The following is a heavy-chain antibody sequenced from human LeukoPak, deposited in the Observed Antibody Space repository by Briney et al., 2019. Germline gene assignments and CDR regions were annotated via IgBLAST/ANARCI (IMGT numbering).Heavy chain of an antibody. CDR1: GFTFDDYA. V-gene: IGHV3-9*01. Sequence: PGGSLRLSCAVSGFTFDDYAMHWVRQAPGKGLEWVSGISWNSGSIGYADSVKGRFTISRDNAKNSLYLQMNSLRAEDTALYYCAKAPCGGDCPSPDYYYYGMDVWGQGTTVTVSS. D-gene: IGHD2-21*02. CDR2: ISWNSGSI. J-gene: IGHJ6*02. CDR3: AKAPCGGDCPSPDYYYYGMDV.